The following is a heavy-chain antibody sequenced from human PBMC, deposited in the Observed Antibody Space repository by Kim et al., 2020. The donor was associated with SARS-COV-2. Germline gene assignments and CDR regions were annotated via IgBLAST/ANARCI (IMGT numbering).Heavy chain of an antibody. CDR3: VRDGGGGYNHLDY. CDR2: TSHDGISK. D-gene: IGHD5-12*01. J-gene: IGHJ4*02. V-gene: IGHV3-30-3*01. CDR1: GFTFSTYS. Sequence: GRSLRLSCAASGFTFSTYSMHWVRQAPGKGLESVAVTSHDGISKYYAGSVKGRFTISRDNSKDTLYLQMNSLRAEDTAVYYCVRDGGGGYNHLDYWGQGTLVTVSS.